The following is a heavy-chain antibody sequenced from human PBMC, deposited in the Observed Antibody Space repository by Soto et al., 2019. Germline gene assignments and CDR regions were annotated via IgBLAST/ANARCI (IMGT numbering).Heavy chain of an antibody. CDR3: ARDGVLFRAGSDS. V-gene: IGHV3-11*01. J-gene: IGHJ4*02. CDR1: GFTFSNYY. CDR2: ISTSGTST. D-gene: IGHD3-16*01. Sequence: QVQLVESGGGLVKPGGSLRLSCAVSGFTFSNYYMAWIRQAPGKGLEWVSYISTSGTSTFYADSVKDRFTISRDNAENSLSLQMDSLRVEDTAVYFCARDGVLFRAGSDSWGQGTLVTVAS.